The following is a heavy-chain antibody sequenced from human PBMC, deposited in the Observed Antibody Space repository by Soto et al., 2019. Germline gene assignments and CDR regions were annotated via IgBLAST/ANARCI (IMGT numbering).Heavy chain of an antibody. V-gene: IGHV4-39*01. CDR1: GDSISNSRFY. CDR3: ARDFFDSSDYTTNWFDP. D-gene: IGHD3-22*01. CDR2: IYHTGNA. Sequence: SETLSLICSVSGDSISNSRFYWAWIRQPPGEGLEWIGSIYHTGNAYYNPSLKSRVTISVDTSKNQFSLKLTSVTAADAALYYCARDFFDSSDYTTNWFDPWGQGTLVTVS. J-gene: IGHJ5*02.